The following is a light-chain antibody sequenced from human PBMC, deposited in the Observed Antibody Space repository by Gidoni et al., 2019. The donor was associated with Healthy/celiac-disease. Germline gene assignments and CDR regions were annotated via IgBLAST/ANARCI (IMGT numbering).Light chain of an antibody. CDR3: QVWDSSSDLLYV. Sequence: SYVLTPPPAVSVAPGQTARITCGGNNIGSKSVPWYQQKPGQAPVLVVYYDSDRPSGFPALFAGSNSGNTATRTISRVEAWDEADYYCQVWDSSSDLLYVFGTGTKVTVL. J-gene: IGLJ1*01. CDR1: NIGSKS. V-gene: IGLV3-21*02. CDR2: YDS.